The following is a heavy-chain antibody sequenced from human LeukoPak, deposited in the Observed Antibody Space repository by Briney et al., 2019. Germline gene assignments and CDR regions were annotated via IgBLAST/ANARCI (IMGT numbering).Heavy chain of an antibody. CDR2: IYTSGST. V-gene: IGHV4-4*09. CDR3: ARPAPQEGFDAFDI. Sequence: SETLSLTCTVSGGSISSYYWSWIRQPPGKGLEWIGYIYTSGSTNYNPSLKSRVTISVDTSKNQFSLKLSSVTAADTAVYYCARPAPQEGFDAFDIWGQGTMVTVSS. CDR1: GGSISSYY. J-gene: IGHJ3*02.